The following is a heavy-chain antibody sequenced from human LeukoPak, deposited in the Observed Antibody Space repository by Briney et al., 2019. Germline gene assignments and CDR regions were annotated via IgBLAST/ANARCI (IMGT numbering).Heavy chain of an antibody. CDR3: ARHDATYDILTGYSPNNYFDY. Sequence: PSETLSLTCAVYGGSFSGYYWSWIRQPPGKGLEWIGEINHSGSTNYNPSLKSRVTISVDTSKNQFSLKLSSVTAADTAVYYCARHDATYDILTGYSPNNYFDYWGQGTLVTVSS. J-gene: IGHJ4*02. D-gene: IGHD3-9*01. CDR1: GGSFSGYY. CDR2: INHSGST. V-gene: IGHV4-34*01.